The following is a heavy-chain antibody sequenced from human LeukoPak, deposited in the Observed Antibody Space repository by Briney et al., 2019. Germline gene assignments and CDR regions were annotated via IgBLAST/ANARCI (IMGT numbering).Heavy chain of an antibody. J-gene: IGHJ4*02. CDR1: GGSISSYY. CDR3: ARVPIAAAPYFDC. D-gene: IGHD6-13*01. Sequence: SETLSLTCTVSGGSISSYYWSWLRQPAGKGLEWLGRIYTSGSTNYNPSLKSRVTMSVDTSKNQFSLKLSSVTAADTAVYYCARVPIAAAPYFDCWGQGTLVTVSS. V-gene: IGHV4-4*07. CDR2: IYTSGST.